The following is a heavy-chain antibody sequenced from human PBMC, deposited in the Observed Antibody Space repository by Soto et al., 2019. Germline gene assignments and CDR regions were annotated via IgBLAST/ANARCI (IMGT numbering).Heavy chain of an antibody. CDR3: SKDLDGLQGLVDSSFCFDY. CDR2: ISYDGSDK. V-gene: IGHV3-30*18. CDR1: GFTFNSYG. D-gene: IGHD3-16*02. Sequence: SLRLSCAASGFTFNSYGMHWVRQAPGKGLEWVAVISYDGSDKYYADSVKGRFTISRDNSKNTLYLQMNSLRAEDTAVYYCSKDLDGLQGLVDSSFCFDYWGQGTLVTVSS. J-gene: IGHJ4*02.